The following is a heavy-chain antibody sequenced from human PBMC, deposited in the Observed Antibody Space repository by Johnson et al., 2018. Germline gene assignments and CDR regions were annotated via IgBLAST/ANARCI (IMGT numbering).Heavy chain of an antibody. D-gene: IGHD3-3*01. Sequence: QVQLVESGAEVKKPGASVKVSCKASGYTFTRYAMHWVRQAPGQRLEWMGWINAGNGNTEYSQRLQGRVTITRDRPASTAYMELSSLRSEDTAVYYCVRLDFDFWRGYYPPFYWGQGTLVTVSS. CDR3: VRLDFDFWRGYYPPFY. J-gene: IGHJ4*02. CDR1: GYTFTRYA. CDR2: INAGNGNT. V-gene: IGHV1-3*01.